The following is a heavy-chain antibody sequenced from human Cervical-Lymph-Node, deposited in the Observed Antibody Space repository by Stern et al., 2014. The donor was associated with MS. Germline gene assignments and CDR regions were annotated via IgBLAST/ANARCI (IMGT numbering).Heavy chain of an antibody. CDR1: GFTFSSYS. J-gene: IGHJ4*02. CDR2: IRSSSSYI. Sequence: VQLVESGGGLVKPGGSLRLSCAASGFTFSSYSMNWVRQAPGKGLEWVSSIRSSSSYIYYADSVKGRFNISRDNAKNSLYLQMNSLRAEDTAVYYCARAYYDSSGYYGRVVDYWGQGTLVTVSS. V-gene: IGHV3-21*01. CDR3: ARAYYDSSGYYGRVVDY. D-gene: IGHD3-22*01.